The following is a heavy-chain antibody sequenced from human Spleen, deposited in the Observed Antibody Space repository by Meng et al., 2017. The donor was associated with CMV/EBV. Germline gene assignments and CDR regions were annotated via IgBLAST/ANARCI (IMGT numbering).Heavy chain of an antibody. D-gene: IGHD6-6*01. CDR3: TRYSSSLDEDNWFDP. CDR1: GFTFSGSA. Sequence: SGFTFSGSAMHWVRQASGKGLEWVGRIRSKANSYATAYAASVKGRFTISRDDSKNTAYLQMNSLKTEDTAVYYCTRYSSSLDEDNWFDPWGQGTLVTVSS. V-gene: IGHV3-73*01. CDR2: IRSKANSYAT. J-gene: IGHJ5*02.